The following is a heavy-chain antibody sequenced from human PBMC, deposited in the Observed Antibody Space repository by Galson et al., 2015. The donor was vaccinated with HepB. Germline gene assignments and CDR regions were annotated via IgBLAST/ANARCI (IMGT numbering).Heavy chain of an antibody. CDR2: IDPSGGTT. Sequence: SVKVSCKASGYTFTSYYMHWVRQAPGQGLEWMGIIDPSGGTTSYAQRLQGRVTMTRDTSTSTVYMELSSLRSEDTAVYYCAGNYYGSGSYHNAFDIWGQGTMVTFSS. J-gene: IGHJ3*02. CDR1: GYTFTSYY. D-gene: IGHD3-10*01. V-gene: IGHV1-46*04. CDR3: AGNYYGSGSYHNAFDI.